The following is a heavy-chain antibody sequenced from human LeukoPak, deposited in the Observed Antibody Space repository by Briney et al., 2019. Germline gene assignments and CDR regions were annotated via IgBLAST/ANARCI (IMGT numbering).Heavy chain of an antibody. CDR2: ISYDGSNK. D-gene: IGHD4-17*01. J-gene: IGHJ4*02. Sequence: GGSLRLSCAASGFTFSSDAMHWVRQAPGKGLEWVAVISYDGSNKYYADSVKGRFTISRDNSKNTLYLQMNSLRAEDTAVYYCARDAVKPFDYWGQGTLVTVSS. CDR1: GFTFSSDA. V-gene: IGHV3-30*01. CDR3: ARDAVKPFDY.